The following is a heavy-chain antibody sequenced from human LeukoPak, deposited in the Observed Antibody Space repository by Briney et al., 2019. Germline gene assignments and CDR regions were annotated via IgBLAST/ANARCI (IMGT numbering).Heavy chain of an antibody. Sequence: GGSLRLSCAASGFTVSSNYMSWVRQAPGKGLEWGSVIYSGGSTYYADSVMGRFTISRHNSRNTLYLQMNSLRAEDTAVYYCARVDTVMAYYFDLWGQGTLVTVSS. CDR3: ARVDTVMAYYFDL. CDR2: IYSGGST. D-gene: IGHD5-18*01. CDR1: GFTVSSNY. J-gene: IGHJ4*02. V-gene: IGHV3-53*04.